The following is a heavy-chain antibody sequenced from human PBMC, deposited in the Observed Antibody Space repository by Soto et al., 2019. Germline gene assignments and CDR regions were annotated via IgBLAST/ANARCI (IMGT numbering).Heavy chain of an antibody. CDR2: IIPVFGTP. CDR3: ARGGANKIVLNTYYAMGG. J-gene: IGHJ6*01. D-gene: IGHD3-22*01. CDR1: GGSLSNYG. V-gene: IGHV1-69*12. Sequence: QVQLVQSGAEVKKPGSSVKVSCKASGGSLSNYGISWVRQAPGQGLEWMGAIIPVFGTPNYAQKFQDRVTITADESTTTVYMEVRSPTSEGTAVYYCARGGANKIVLNTYYAMGGWGQGTTVTVSS.